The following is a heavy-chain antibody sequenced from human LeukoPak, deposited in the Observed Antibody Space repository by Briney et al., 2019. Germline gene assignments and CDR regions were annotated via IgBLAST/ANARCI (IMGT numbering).Heavy chain of an antibody. CDR1: GFTFSSYE. CDR2: ISSSGSTI. J-gene: IGHJ4*02. Sequence: TGGSLRLSCAASGFTFSSYEINWVRQAPGKGLECVSYISSSGSTIKYADSVKGRFTISRDNAKNSLYLQMNSLRAEDTAVYYCARDRSYYYFDYWGQGTLVTVSS. D-gene: IGHD3-10*01. CDR3: ARDRSYYYFDY. V-gene: IGHV3-48*03.